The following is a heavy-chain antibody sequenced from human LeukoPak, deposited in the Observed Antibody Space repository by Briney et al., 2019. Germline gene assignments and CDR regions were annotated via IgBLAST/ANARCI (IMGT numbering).Heavy chain of an antibody. J-gene: IGHJ4*02. Sequence: ASVKVSCKASGYTFTSYYMHWVRQAPGQGLEWMGIINPSGGSTSYAQKFQGRVTMTEDTSTDTAYMELSSLRSEDTAVYYCATVRTVGFDYWGQGTLVTVSS. V-gene: IGHV1-46*01. CDR3: ATVRTVGFDY. D-gene: IGHD2-15*01. CDR1: GYTFTSYY. CDR2: INPSGGST.